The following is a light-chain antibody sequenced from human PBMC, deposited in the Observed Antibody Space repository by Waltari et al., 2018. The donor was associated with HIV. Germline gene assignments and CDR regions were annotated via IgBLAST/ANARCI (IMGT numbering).Light chain of an antibody. Sequence: QSVLTPPPSVSRAPGQRVTIPCTGSDSTIRAGYDVRSYQHLPGTATNILIYGNSNRPSGVPDRFSGSRSGTSASLAITGLQAEDEADYYCQSYDVTLSGPLVFGGGTKLTVL. V-gene: IGLV1-40*01. CDR3: QSYDVTLSGPLV. CDR1: DSTIRAGYD. CDR2: GNS. J-gene: IGLJ2*01.